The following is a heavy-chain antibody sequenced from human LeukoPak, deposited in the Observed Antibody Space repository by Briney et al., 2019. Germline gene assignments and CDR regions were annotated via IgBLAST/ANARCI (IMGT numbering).Heavy chain of an antibody. Sequence: ASVKVSCKASGYTFTSYGISWVRQAPGQGLEWMGWINPNSGGTNYAQKFQGRVTMTRDTSISTAYMELSRLRSDDTAVYYCARVRVLLWFGEPKADAFDIWGQGTMVTVSS. CDR3: ARVRVLLWFGEPKADAFDI. V-gene: IGHV1-2*02. D-gene: IGHD3-10*01. CDR2: INPNSGGT. CDR1: GYTFTSYG. J-gene: IGHJ3*02.